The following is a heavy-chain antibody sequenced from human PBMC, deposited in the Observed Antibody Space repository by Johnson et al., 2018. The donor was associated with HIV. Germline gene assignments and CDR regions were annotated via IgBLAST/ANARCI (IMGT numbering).Heavy chain of an antibody. V-gene: IGHV3-30*04. CDR3: ARDQWLAPSGAFDI. CDR1: GFTFSSYA. D-gene: IGHD6-19*01. CDR2: ISYDGSNK. J-gene: IGHJ3*02. Sequence: QVQLVESGGGVVQPGRSLRLSCAASGFTFSSYAMHWVRQAPGKGLEWVAVISYDGSNKYYADSVKGRFTISRDNSKNTLYLQMNSLRAEDTAVYYCARDQWLAPSGAFDIWGQGTMVTVSS.